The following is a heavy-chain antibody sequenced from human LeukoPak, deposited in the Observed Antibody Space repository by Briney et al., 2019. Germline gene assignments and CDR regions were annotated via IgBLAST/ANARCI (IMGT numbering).Heavy chain of an antibody. CDR2: IYYSGST. Sequence: SETLSLTCTVSGGSISSGDYYWSWIRQPPGKGLEWIGYIYYSGSTYYNPSLKSRVTISVDTSKNQFSLKLSSVTAAGTAVYYCARGQIVVVPRGYFDYWGQGTLVTVSS. V-gene: IGHV4-30-4*01. CDR1: GGSISSGDYY. D-gene: IGHD3-22*01. CDR3: ARGQIVVVPRGYFDY. J-gene: IGHJ4*02.